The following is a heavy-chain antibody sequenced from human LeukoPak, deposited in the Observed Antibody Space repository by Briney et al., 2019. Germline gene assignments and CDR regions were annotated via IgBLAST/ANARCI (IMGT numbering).Heavy chain of an antibody. CDR1: GFTFGSYA. CDR2: ISGSGGST. CDR3: AREALGYYYYYMDV. V-gene: IGHV3-23*01. Sequence: GGSLRLSCAASGFTFGSYAMSWVRQAPGKGLEWVSAISGSGGSTYYADSVKGRFTISRDNAKNTMYLQMNSLRAEDTAVYYCAREALGYYYYYMDVWGKGTTVTISS. D-gene: IGHD7-27*01. J-gene: IGHJ6*03.